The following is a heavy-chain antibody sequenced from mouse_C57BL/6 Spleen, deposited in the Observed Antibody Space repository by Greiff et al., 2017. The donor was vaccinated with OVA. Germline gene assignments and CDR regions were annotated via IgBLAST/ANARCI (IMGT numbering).Heavy chain of an antibody. CDR2: IDPSDSYT. CDR3: ARRDYGKYFDY. Sequence: QVQLQQPGAELVKPGASVKLSCKASGYTFTSYWMQWVKQRPGQGLEWIGEIDPSDSYTNYNQKFKGKATLTVDTSSSTAYMQLSSRTSEDSAVYYCARRDYGKYFDYWGQGTTLTVSS. J-gene: IGHJ2*01. V-gene: IGHV1-50*01. CDR1: GYTFTSYW. D-gene: IGHD1-1*01.